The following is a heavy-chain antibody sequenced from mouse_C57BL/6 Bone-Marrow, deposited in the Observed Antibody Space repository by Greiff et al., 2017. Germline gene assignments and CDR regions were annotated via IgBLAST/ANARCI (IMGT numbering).Heavy chain of an antibody. D-gene: IGHD1-1*01. Sequence: QVTLKVSGPGILQPSQTLSLTCSFSGFSLSTFGMGVGWIRQPSGKGLEWLAHLLWDDVKSYNPALKSRLTITKDTSKNQVFLKIANVDSADTATYYCARTLGSSYDYYAMDYWGQGTSVTVSS. CDR3: ARTLGSSYDYYAMDY. J-gene: IGHJ4*01. V-gene: IGHV8-8*01. CDR1: GFSLSTFGMG. CDR2: LLWDDVK.